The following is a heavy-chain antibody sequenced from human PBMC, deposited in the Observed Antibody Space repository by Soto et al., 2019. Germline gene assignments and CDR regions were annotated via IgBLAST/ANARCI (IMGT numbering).Heavy chain of an antibody. Sequence: GEALKISCKGSGYSFSDYWVAWVRQMPGEGLEWMGTIYPDDSDTRYSPSFQGRVTISADKSTSTAYLQWSTLKASDTAMYYCARGGSFQHSRYDDWGQGTLVTVSS. D-gene: IGHD1-26*01. CDR1: GYSFSDYW. J-gene: IGHJ4*02. CDR2: IYPDDSDT. V-gene: IGHV5-51*01. CDR3: ARGGSFQHSRYDD.